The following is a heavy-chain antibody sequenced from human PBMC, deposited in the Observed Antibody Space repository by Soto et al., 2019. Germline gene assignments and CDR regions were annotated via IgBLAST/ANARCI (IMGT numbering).Heavy chain of an antibody. D-gene: IGHD3-3*01. CDR1: GFTFSSYA. CDR3: AKVSPNYDFWSGYYYYYYGMDV. V-gene: IGHV3-23*01. J-gene: IGHJ6*02. Sequence: PGGSLRLSCAASGFTFSSYAMSWVRQAPGKGLEWVSAISGSGGSTYYADSVKGRFTISRDNSKNTLYLQMNSLRAEDTAVYYCAKVSPNYDFWSGYYYYYYGMDVWGQGTTVTVSS. CDR2: ISGSGGST.